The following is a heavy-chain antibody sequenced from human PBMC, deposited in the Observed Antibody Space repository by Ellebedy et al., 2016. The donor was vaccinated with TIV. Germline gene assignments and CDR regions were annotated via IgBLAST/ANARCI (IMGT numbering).Heavy chain of an antibody. Sequence: MPSETLSLTCTVSDGSFSSSHWWGWVRQPPGKGLEWIGEIHDSGITNYSPSLKSRVTVSLDKSKNQFSLKLTSVTAADTAVYHCARAGDWKLEYWGQGTLVTVSS. D-gene: IGHD1-1*01. CDR2: IHDSGIT. CDR3: ARAGDWKLEY. CDR1: DGSFSSSHW. J-gene: IGHJ4*02. V-gene: IGHV4-4*02.